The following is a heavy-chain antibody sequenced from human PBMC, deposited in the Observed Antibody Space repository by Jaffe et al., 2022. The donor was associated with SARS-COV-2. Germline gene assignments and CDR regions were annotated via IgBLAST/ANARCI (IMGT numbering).Heavy chain of an antibody. V-gene: IGHV3-74*01. CDR3: ASQLSAGGS. Sequence: EVQLVESGGGLVQPGGSLRLSCAASGFTFRSYWMYWVRQAPGKGLVWVSNINGDGSRISHADSVRGRFITSRDNTRNTLYLQMNRLRAEDTAVYYCASQLSAGGSWGQGTLVTVSS. CDR2: INGDGSRI. J-gene: IGHJ5*02. D-gene: IGHD2-15*01. CDR1: GFTFRSYW.